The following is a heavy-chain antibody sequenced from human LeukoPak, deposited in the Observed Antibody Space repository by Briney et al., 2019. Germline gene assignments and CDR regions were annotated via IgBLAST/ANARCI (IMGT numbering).Heavy chain of an antibody. CDR1: GGSISSSSYY. CDR3: ARTRGYSYGNFDY. J-gene: IGHJ4*02. Sequence: SETLSLTCTVSGGSISSSSYYWGWIRQPPGKGLEWIGSIYYSGSTYYNPSLKSRVTISVDTSKNQFSLKLSSVTAADTAVYYCARTRGYSYGNFDYWGQGTLVTVSS. D-gene: IGHD5-18*01. V-gene: IGHV4-39*07. CDR2: IYYSGST.